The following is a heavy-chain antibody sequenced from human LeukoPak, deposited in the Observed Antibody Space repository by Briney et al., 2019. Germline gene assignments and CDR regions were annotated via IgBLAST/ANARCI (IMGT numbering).Heavy chain of an antibody. V-gene: IGHV3-30-3*01. CDR2: ISYDGSNK. D-gene: IGHD6-19*01. Sequence: GGSLRLSCAASGSTFSSYAMHWVRQAPPKGLEWVAVISYDGSNKYYADSVKGRFTISRDNSKNTLYLQMNSLRAEDTAVYYCARDTDSSVWYYFDYWGQGTLVTVSS. J-gene: IGHJ4*02. CDR1: GSTFSSYA. CDR3: ARDTDSSVWYYFDY.